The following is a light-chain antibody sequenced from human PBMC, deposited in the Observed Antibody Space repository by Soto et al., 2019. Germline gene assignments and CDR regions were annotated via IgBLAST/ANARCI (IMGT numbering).Light chain of an antibody. Sequence: QSVLTQPRSVSGSPGQSVTISCTGTSSDVGASDSVSWYQQHPGRAPKLVVNDVDKRPSGVPDRFSGSKSGNTASLTISGLQSEDEADYYCCSYAGSHTWVFGGGTKLTVL. V-gene: IGLV2-11*01. CDR3: CSYAGSHTWV. J-gene: IGLJ3*02. CDR1: SSDVGASDS. CDR2: DVD.